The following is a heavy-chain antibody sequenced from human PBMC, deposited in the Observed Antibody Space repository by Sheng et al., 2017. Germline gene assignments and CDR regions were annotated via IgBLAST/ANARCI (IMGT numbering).Heavy chain of an antibody. V-gene: IGHV4-38-2*01. J-gene: IGHJ4*02. CDR1: VIPSVVVI. D-gene: IGHD5-18*01. CDR3: VRLGYNNWYFDY. Sequence: QVKLQESGPGLMRPFGNPCPSPAVSLVIPSVVVIIGVGSGSPQEGAGVAWRIFRSGNAYYNPSVKSRVTMSVDHSKNQXSLKLTAVTAADTAIYYCVRLGYNNWYFDYWGQGTLVAVSS. CDR2: IFRSGNA.